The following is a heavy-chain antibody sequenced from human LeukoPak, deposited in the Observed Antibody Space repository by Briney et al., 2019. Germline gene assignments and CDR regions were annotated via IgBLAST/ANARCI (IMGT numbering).Heavy chain of an antibody. V-gene: IGHV3-23*01. D-gene: IGHD5-12*01. CDR2: MNNGPGAT. Sequence: GGSLRLSCAASGFSFSTSPMSWVRQPPGKGLEWVSAMNNGPGATFYRDSVRGRFTISRDDSKSTLYLQINSLRAEDTGTYYCAKTHYDLLDVWGQGTTVTVSS. CDR3: AKTHYDLLDV. CDR1: GFSFSTSP. J-gene: IGHJ6*02.